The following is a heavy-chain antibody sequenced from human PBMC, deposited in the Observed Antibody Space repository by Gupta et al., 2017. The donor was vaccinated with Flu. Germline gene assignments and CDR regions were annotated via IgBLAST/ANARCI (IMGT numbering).Heavy chain of an antibody. Sequence: EVQLVESGGGLVQPGGSLRLSCAASGFTVSSNYMSWVRQAPGKGLEWVSVIYSGGSTYYADSVKGRFTISRHNSKNTLYLQMNSLRAEDTAVYYCARVIRRTGATQPDAFDIWGQGTMVTVSS. V-gene: IGHV3-53*04. D-gene: IGHD1-26*01. CDR1: GFTVSSNY. CDR3: ARVIRRTGATQPDAFDI. J-gene: IGHJ3*02. CDR2: IYSGGST.